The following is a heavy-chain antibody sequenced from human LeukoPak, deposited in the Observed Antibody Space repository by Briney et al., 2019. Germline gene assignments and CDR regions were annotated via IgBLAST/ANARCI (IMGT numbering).Heavy chain of an antibody. V-gene: IGHV6-1*01. CDR2: TYYRSKWYN. CDR3: AREKEYSSSPLAPFSYYYYYYMDV. Sequence: SQTFSLTCAISGDSVSSNSAAWNWIGQSPSRGLEWLGRTYYRSKWYNDYAVSVKSRITINPDTSKNQFSLQLNSVTPEDTAVYYCAREKEYSSSPLAPFSYYYYYYMDVWGKGTTVTVSS. CDR1: GDSVSSNSAA. D-gene: IGHD6-6*01. J-gene: IGHJ6*03.